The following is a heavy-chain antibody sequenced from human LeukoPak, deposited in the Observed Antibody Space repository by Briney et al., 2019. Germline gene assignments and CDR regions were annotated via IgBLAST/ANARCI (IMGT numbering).Heavy chain of an antibody. V-gene: IGHV3-21*01. CDR2: ISSSSSYI. Sequence: GGSLRLSCAASGFTFSSYSMNWVRQAPGKGLEWVSSISSSSSYIYYADSVKGRFTISRDNAKNSLYLQMNSLRAEDTAVYYCARDPGYYDSSGYYGYWGQGTLVTVSS. CDR1: GFTFSSYS. D-gene: IGHD3-22*01. CDR3: ARDPGYYDSSGYYGY. J-gene: IGHJ4*02.